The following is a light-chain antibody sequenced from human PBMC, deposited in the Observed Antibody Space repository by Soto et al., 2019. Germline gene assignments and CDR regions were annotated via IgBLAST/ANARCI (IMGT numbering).Light chain of an antibody. V-gene: IGLV2-23*02. J-gene: IGLJ1*01. Sequence: QSALTQPASVSGSPGQSITISCTGTSSDVGSYNLVSWYQQHPGKAPKLMIYEDSQRSSGVSNRFSGSKSGNTASLTISGLQAEDEADYYCCSYAGSSTVFGTGTKLTVL. CDR2: EDS. CDR3: CSYAGSSTV. CDR1: SSDVGSYNL.